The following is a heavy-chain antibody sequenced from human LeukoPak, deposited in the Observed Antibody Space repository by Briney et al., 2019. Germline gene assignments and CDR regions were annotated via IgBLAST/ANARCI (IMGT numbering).Heavy chain of an antibody. J-gene: IGHJ4*02. D-gene: IGHD3-3*01. CDR1: GFTFSSSA. CDR2: ISNNGGYT. CDR3: ARMSGSRLPGY. Sequence: PGGSLRLSCAASGFTFSSSAMSWVRQAPGKGLEWVSAISNNGGYTYYADSVQGRFTISRDNSKSTLCLQMNSLRAEDTAVYYCARMSGSRLPGYWGQGTLVTVSS. V-gene: IGHV3-23*01.